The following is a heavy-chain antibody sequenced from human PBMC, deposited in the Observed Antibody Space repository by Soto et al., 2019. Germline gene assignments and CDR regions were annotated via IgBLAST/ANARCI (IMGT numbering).Heavy chain of an antibody. J-gene: IGHJ4*02. CDR1: GGSFSGYY. CDR3: ARGGGGY. D-gene: IGHD3-16*01. CDR2: INHSGST. V-gene: IGHV4-34*01. Sequence: QVQLQQWGAGLLKPSETLSLTCDVYGGSFSGYYWSWIRQPPGKGLEWIGEINHSGSTNYNPSLKSRVTISVDTSKNQFSLKLSSVTAADTDVYYCARGGGGYWGQGTLVTVSS.